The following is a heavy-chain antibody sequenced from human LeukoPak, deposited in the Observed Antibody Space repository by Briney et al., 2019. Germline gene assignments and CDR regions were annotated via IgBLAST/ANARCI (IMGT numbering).Heavy chain of an antibody. CDR3: ARESLQAAAADY. D-gene: IGHD6-13*01. J-gene: IGHJ4*02. CDR2: INHSGST. V-gene: IGHV4-34*01. CDR1: GGSFSGYY. Sequence: PSETLSLTCAVYGGSFSGYYWSWIRQPPGKGLEWIGEINHSGSTNYNPSLKSRVTISVDTSKNQFPLKLSSVTAADTAVYYCARESLQAAAADYWGQGTLVTVSS.